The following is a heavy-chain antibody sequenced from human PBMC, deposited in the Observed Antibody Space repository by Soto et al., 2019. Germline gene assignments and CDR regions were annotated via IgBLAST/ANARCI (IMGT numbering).Heavy chain of an antibody. J-gene: IGHJ4*02. CDR1: GGSISSGDYY. V-gene: IGHV4-30-4*01. Sequence: QVQLQASGPGLVKPSQTLSLTCTVSGGSISSGDYYWSWTRQPPGTGLEWIGYIYYSGSTYYNPSLKSRVSISVDTCKNRFYLRLSSVTAADTAVYYCASTSYGYTFYDYWGQGTLVTVSS. CDR3: ASTSYGYTFYDY. CDR2: IYYSGST. D-gene: IGHD5-18*01.